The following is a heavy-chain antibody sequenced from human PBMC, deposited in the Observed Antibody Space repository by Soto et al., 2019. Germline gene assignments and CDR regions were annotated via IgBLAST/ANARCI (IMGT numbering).Heavy chain of an antibody. CDR2: IVVGSGNT. CDR3: AADYDILTGYYPIFDY. Sequence: SVKVSCKASGFTFTSSAVQWVRQARGQRLEWIGWIVVGSGNTNYAQKFQERVTITRDMSTSTAYMELSSLRSEDTAVYYCAADYDILTGYYPIFDYWGQGTLVTAPQ. D-gene: IGHD3-9*01. J-gene: IGHJ4*02. CDR1: GFTFTSSA. V-gene: IGHV1-58*01.